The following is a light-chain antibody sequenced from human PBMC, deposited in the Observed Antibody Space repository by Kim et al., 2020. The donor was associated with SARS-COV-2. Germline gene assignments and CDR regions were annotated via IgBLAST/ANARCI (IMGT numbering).Light chain of an antibody. J-gene: IGLJ2*01. V-gene: IGLV1-44*01. CDR2: ITN. Sequence: GQGFTFSFSGRSSHIGSNTLNWYQQLPGPAPNLLIYITNQRPSGVPDRFSGSKSGTSASLAISGLQSEDEANYYCGAWDDSMSAVILGGGTQLTVL. CDR1: SSHIGSNT. CDR3: GAWDDSMSAVI.